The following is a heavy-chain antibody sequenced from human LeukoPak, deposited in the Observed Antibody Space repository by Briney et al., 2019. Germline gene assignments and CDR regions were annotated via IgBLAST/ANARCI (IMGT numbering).Heavy chain of an antibody. Sequence: SETLSLTCTVSGGSISSYYWSWIRQPPGKGLEWIGYIYTSGSTNYNPSLKSRLTISVDPSKNPFSLKLSSVTAADTAVYYCARQSSRVNNWFDPWGQGTLVTVSS. J-gene: IGHJ5*02. CDR1: GGSISSYY. D-gene: IGHD2-21*01. V-gene: IGHV4-4*09. CDR3: ARQSSRVNNWFDP. CDR2: IYTSGST.